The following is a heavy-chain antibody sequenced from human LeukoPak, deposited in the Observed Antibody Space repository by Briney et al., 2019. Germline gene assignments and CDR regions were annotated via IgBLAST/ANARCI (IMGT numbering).Heavy chain of an antibody. Sequence: KPSETLSLTCTVSGGSISSSSYYWGWIRQPPGKGLEWIGSIYYSGSTYYNPSLKSRVTISVDTSKNQFSLKLSSVTAADMAVYYCAGWRSIAARRGLGYWGQGTLVTVSS. J-gene: IGHJ4*02. CDR3: AGWRSIAARRGLGY. CDR1: GGSISSSSYY. V-gene: IGHV4-39*01. D-gene: IGHD6-6*01. CDR2: IYYSGST.